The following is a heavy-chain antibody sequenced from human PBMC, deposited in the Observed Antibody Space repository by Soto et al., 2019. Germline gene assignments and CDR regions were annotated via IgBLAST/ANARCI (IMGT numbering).Heavy chain of an antibody. D-gene: IGHD2-15*01. Sequence: GESLKISCAASGFTFSSYGMHWVRQAPGKGLEWVAVISYDGSNKYYADSVKGRFTISRDNSKNTLYLQMNSLRAEDTAVYYCAKEQDIVVVVAAGWAAFDIWGQGTMVTVSS. CDR1: GFTFSSYG. V-gene: IGHV3-30*18. CDR3: AKEQDIVVVVAAGWAAFDI. J-gene: IGHJ3*02. CDR2: ISYDGSNK.